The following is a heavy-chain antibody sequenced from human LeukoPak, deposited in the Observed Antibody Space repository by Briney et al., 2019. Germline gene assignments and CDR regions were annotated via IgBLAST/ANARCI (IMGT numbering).Heavy chain of an antibody. CDR2: IRSKANSYAT. Sequence: GGSLRLSCAASGFTFSGSAMHWVRQASGKGLEWVGRIRSKANSYATAYAASVKGRFTISRDDSKNTLYLQMNSLRAEDTAVYYCAKDSSGLHSSGWFDFFDYWGQGTLVTVSS. V-gene: IGHV3-73*01. D-gene: IGHD6-19*01. CDR3: AKDSSGLHSSGWFDFFDY. CDR1: GFTFSGSA. J-gene: IGHJ4*02.